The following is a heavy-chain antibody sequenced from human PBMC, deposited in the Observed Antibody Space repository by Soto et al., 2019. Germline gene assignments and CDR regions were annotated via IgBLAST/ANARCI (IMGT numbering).Heavy chain of an antibody. CDR2: IIPIFGTA. CDR1: GGTFSSYA. CDR3: ATRGIASTSNYYFDY. Sequence: SVKVSCKASGGTFSSYAISWVRQAPGQGLEWMGGIIPIFGTANYAQKFQGRVTITADESTSTAYMELSSLRSEDTAVYYCATRGIASTSNYYFDYWGQGTLVTVSS. D-gene: IGHD6-13*01. J-gene: IGHJ4*02. V-gene: IGHV1-69*13.